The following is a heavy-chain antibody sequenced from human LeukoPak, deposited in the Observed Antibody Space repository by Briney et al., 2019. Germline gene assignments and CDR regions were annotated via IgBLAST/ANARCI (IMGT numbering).Heavy chain of an antibody. CDR3: AKDSPILTV. CDR1: GFSFGTHG. CDR2: LDGSGASI. D-gene: IGHD3-9*01. J-gene: IGHJ3*01. V-gene: IGHV3-23*01. Sequence: PGGSLRLSCAASGFSFGTHGMSWVRQGPGKGLEWVSALDGSGASIYYTDSVKGRFTISRDNSKNTLFLQMNSLRARDTAVYYCAKDSPILTVWGQGTMVTVSS.